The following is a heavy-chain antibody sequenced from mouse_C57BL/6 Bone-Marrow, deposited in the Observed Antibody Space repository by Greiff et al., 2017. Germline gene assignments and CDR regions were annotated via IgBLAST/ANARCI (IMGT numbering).Heavy chain of an antibody. Sequence: DVQLVESGGDLVKPGGSLKLSCAASGFTFSSYGMSWVRQTPDKRLEWVATISSGGSYTYYPDSVKGRFTISRDNAKNTLYLQMSSLKSEDTAMYYCARHGYVSSYGYAMDYWGQGTSVTVSS. CDR1: GFTFSSYG. CDR3: ARHGYVSSYGYAMDY. D-gene: IGHD1-1*01. V-gene: IGHV5-6*01. J-gene: IGHJ4*01. CDR2: ISSGGSYT.